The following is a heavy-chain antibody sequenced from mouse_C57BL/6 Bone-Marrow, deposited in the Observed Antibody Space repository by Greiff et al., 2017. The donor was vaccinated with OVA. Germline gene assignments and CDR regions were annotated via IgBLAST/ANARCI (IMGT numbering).Heavy chain of an antibody. CDR2: IDPENGDT. D-gene: IGHD1-1*01. Sequence: EVQLQESGAELVRPGASVKLSCTASGFNIKDDYMHWVKQRPEQGLEWIGWIDPENGDTEYASKFQGKAIITADTSSNTAYLQLSSLTSEDTAVYYCTTLLRAMDYWGQGTSVTVSS. CDR3: TTLLRAMDY. J-gene: IGHJ4*01. V-gene: IGHV14-4*01. CDR1: GFNIKDDY.